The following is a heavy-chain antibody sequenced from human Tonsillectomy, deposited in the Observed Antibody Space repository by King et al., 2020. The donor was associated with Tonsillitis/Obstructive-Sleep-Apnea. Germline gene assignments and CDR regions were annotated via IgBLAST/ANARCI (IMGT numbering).Heavy chain of an antibody. CDR2: IDWDGDK. D-gene: IGHD4-11*01. J-gene: IGHJ4*02. CDR3: ARMMNMYSILDY. V-gene: IGHV2-70*11. CDR1: GFSLNTNGMC. Sequence: TLKESGPALVKPTQTLTLTCTFSGFSLNTNGMCVTWVRQPPGKALEWLARIDWDGDKYYSTSLKTRLTISKDTSKNQVVLTMTNMDPVDTATYYCARMMNMYSILDYWGQGFLVSVSS.